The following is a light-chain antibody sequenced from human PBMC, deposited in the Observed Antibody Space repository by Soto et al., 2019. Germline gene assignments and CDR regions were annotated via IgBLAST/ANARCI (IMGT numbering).Light chain of an antibody. CDR1: QSVSSSY. V-gene: IGKV3-20*01. J-gene: IGKJ1*01. CDR3: QQYYSSQWT. Sequence: EIVLTQSPGTLSLSPGERSTLSCMASQSVSSSYLAWYQQKPGQDNRLIIYGEYSRATGIPDRFSGSGSGTDFTLTIRRLEPEEFAVYYCQQYYSSQWTGGIGTKVDIK. CDR2: GEY.